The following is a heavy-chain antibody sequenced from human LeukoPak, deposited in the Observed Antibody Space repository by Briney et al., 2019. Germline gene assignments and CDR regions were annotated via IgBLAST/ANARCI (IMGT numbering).Heavy chain of an antibody. D-gene: IGHD3-10*01. J-gene: IGHJ4*02. V-gene: IGHV3-23*01. CDR3: AKAGKLWFREFPVDY. CDR2: ISGSGGST. CDR1: GFTFSSYA. Sequence: PGGSLRLSCAASGFTFSSYAMSWVRQAPGKGLEWVSDISGSGGSTYYADSVKGRFTIARDNSKNTLYLQMNSLRAEDTAVYYCAKAGKLWFREFPVDYWGQGTLVTVSS.